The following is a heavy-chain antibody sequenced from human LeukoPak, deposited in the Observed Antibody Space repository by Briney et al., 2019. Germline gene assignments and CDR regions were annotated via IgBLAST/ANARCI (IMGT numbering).Heavy chain of an antibody. CDR2: ISSSGSTI. D-gene: IGHD3-22*01. J-gene: IGHJ6*03. Sequence: PGGSLRLSCAASGFTFSSYSMNWVRQAPGKGLEWVSYISSSGSTIYYADSVKGRFTISRDNAKNSLYLQMNSLRAEDTAVYYCARAYYYDSSGYPTYYYYMDVWGKGTTVTISS. CDR1: GFTFSSYS. CDR3: ARAYYYDSSGYPTYYYYMDV. V-gene: IGHV3-48*04.